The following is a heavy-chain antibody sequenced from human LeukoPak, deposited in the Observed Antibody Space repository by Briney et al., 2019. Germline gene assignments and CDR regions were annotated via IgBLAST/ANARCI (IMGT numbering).Heavy chain of an antibody. CDR2: MNPNSGNT. Sequence: ASVKVSCKASGYTFTSYDINWVRQATGQGLEWMGWMNPNSGNTGYAQKFHGRVTMTRNTSISTAYMELSSLRSEDTAVYYCAREIGYCSSTSCLYYYYYYYGMDVWGQGTTVTVSS. D-gene: IGHD2-2*01. CDR3: AREIGYCSSTSCLYYYYYYYGMDV. V-gene: IGHV1-8*01. J-gene: IGHJ6*02. CDR1: GYTFTSYD.